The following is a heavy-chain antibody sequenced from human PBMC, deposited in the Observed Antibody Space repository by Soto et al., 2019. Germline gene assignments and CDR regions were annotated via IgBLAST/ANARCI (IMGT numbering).Heavy chain of an antibody. J-gene: IGHJ4*02. V-gene: IGHV4-4*01. CDR2: IYRTGST. CDR1: GGSFTSNNW. D-gene: IGHD1-7*01. CDR3: ASWDPGTSVDY. Sequence: PSETLSLTCAVSGGSFTSNNWWTWVRQPPGQGLEWIGEIYRTGSTNYNPSLKSRVTISLDKYENQFSLKVTSLTAADTAVYCCASWDPGTSVDYWGQGTLVTVSS.